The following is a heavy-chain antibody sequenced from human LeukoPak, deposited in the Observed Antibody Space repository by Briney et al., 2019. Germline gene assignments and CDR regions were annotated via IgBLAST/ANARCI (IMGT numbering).Heavy chain of an antibody. D-gene: IGHD2-8*01. CDR2: ISGSGGST. V-gene: IGHV3-23*01. CDR1: GYTLTELS. CDR3: AKEDGPQGGMDV. Sequence: GASVKVSCKVSGYTLTELSMHWVRQAPGKGLEWVSAISGSGGSTYYADSVKGRFTISRDNSKNTLYLQMNSLRAEDTAVYYCAKEDGPQGGMDVWGQGTTVTVSS. J-gene: IGHJ6*02.